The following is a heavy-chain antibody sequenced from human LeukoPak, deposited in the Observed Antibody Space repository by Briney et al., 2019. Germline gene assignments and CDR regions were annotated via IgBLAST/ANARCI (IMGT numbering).Heavy chain of an antibody. CDR3: ARDRADYGDSYYFDY. D-gene: IGHD4-17*01. CDR1: GGSISSGGYY. CDR2: IYYSGST. J-gene: IGHJ4*02. V-gene: IGHV4-31*03. Sequence: PSQTLSLTCTVSGGSISSGGYYWSWIRQHPGTGLEWIGYIYYSGSTYYNPSLKSRVTISVDTSKNQFSLKLSSVTAADTAVYYCARDRADYGDSYYFDYWGQGTLVTVSS.